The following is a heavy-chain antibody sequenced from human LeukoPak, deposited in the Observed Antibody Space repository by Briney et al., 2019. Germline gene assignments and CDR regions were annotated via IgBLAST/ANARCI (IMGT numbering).Heavy chain of an antibody. V-gene: IGHV4-38-2*01. D-gene: IGHD2-2*01. J-gene: IGHJ3*02. Sequence: SETLSLTCAVSGYSISSGYYWGWIRQPPGKGLEWIGSIYHSGSTYYNPSLKSRVTISVDTSKNQFSLKLSSVTAADTAVNDCATHRSGVVVPAADDAFDIWGQGTMVTVSS. CDR3: ATHRSGVVVPAADDAFDI. CDR2: IYHSGST. CDR1: GYSISSGYY.